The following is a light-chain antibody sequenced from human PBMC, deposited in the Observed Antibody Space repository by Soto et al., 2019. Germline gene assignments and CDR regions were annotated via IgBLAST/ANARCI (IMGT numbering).Light chain of an antibody. Sequence: QSALTQPPSASGSPGQSVTISCTGTSSDVGAYDYVSWYQQHPGKAPKLMIYEINNRPSGVPDRFSGSKSGNTAALTVSGLQAEDEADYYCGSVAGSNTFPYVFGSGPKVTV. CDR3: GSVAGSNTFPYV. J-gene: IGLJ1*01. CDR2: EIN. V-gene: IGLV2-8*01. CDR1: SSDVGAYDY.